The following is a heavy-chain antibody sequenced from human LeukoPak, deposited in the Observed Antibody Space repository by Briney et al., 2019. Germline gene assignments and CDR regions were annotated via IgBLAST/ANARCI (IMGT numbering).Heavy chain of an antibody. CDR3: ARGEVDTYFDY. V-gene: IGHV3-23*01. CDR1: GFTLSSYA. D-gene: IGHD1-26*01. Sequence: GGSLRLSCAASGFTLSSYAMSWVRQAPGKGLEWVSAISDSGNTYHADSVKGRFTISRDNSKNTLYLQMNSLRAEDTAVYYCARGEVDTYFDYWGQGTLVTVSS. J-gene: IGHJ4*02. CDR2: ISDSGNT.